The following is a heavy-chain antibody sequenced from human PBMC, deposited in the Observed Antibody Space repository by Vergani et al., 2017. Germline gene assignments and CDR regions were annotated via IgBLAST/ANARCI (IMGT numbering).Heavy chain of an antibody. CDR2: IIPIFGTA. CDR3: ARDRGYCSGGSCYYYYGMDV. J-gene: IGHJ6*04. V-gene: IGHV1-69*13. D-gene: IGHD2-15*01. Sequence: QVQLVQSGAEVKKPGSSVKVSCKASGGTFSSYAISWVRQAPGQGLEWMGRIIPIFGTANYAQKFQGRVTITADESTSTAYMELSSLRSEDTAVYYCARDRGYCSGGSCYYYYGMDVWGKGTTVTVSS. CDR1: GGTFSSYA.